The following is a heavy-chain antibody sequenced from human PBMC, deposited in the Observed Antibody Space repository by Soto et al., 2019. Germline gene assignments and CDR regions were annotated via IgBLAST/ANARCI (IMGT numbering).Heavy chain of an antibody. CDR2: MNPNSGNT. CDR3: ARGGGYYGSGSYYFRYYGMDV. D-gene: IGHD3-10*01. Sequence: ASVKVSCKASGSTFTSYDINWVRQATGQGLEWMGWMNPNSGNTGYAQKFQGRVTMTRNTSISTAYMELSSLRSEDTAVYYCARGGGYYGSGSYYFRYYGMDVWGQGTTVTVSS. V-gene: IGHV1-8*01. J-gene: IGHJ6*02. CDR1: GSTFTSYD.